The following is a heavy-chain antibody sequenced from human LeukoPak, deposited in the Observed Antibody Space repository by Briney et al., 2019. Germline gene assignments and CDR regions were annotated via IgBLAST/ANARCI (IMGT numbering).Heavy chain of an antibody. J-gene: IGHJ4*02. CDR3: ARDRYYGDYPELVDY. CDR1: GFTFSSYS. V-gene: IGHV3-21*01. CDR2: ISSSSSYV. D-gene: IGHD4-17*01. Sequence: GGSLRLSCAASGFTFSSYSMNWVRQAPGKGLEWVSSISSSSSYVYYADSVKGRFAISRDNAKNSLYLQMNSLRAEDTAVYYCARDRYYGDYPELVDYWGQGTLVTVSS.